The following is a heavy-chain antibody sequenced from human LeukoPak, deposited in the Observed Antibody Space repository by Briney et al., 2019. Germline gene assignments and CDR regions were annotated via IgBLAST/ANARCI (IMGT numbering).Heavy chain of an antibody. CDR1: GYTFTSYY. V-gene: IGHV1-46*01. D-gene: IGHD5-12*01. Sequence: ASVKVSCKASGYTFTSYYMHWVRQAPGQGLEWMGIINPSGGSTSYAQKLQGRVTITADESTSTAYMELSSLRSEDTAVYYCARIRGYSGYDLYYYGMDVWGQGTTVTVSS. J-gene: IGHJ6*02. CDR2: INPSGGST. CDR3: ARIRGYSGYDLYYYGMDV.